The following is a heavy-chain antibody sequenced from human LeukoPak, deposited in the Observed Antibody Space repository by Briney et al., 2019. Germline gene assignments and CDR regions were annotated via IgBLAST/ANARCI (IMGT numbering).Heavy chain of an antibody. Sequence: SVKVSCKASGGTFSSYAISWVRQAPGQGLEWMGGIIPIFGTANYAQKFQGRVTITTDESTSTAYMELSSLRSEDTAVYYCARGTWVEQPGVSMDVWGKGTTVTVSS. J-gene: IGHJ6*04. D-gene: IGHD6-13*01. CDR3: ARGTWVEQPGVSMDV. CDR2: IIPIFGTA. CDR1: GGTFSSYA. V-gene: IGHV1-69*05.